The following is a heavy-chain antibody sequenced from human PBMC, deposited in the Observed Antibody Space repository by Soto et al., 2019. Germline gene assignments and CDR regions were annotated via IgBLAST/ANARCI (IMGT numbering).Heavy chain of an antibody. CDR1: GFTFSSYW. D-gene: IGHD3-3*01. CDR3: ARDGNGRFLAWLGYYGMDV. CDR2: IKQDGSEK. Sequence: PGGSLRLSCAASGFTFSSYWMSCVRQATGKGLEWVANIKQDGSEKYYVDSVKVRFTISRDNAKNSLYMQMNSLRADDTAVYYCARDGNGRFLAWLGYYGMDVWAQGTTVTAP. V-gene: IGHV3-7*01. J-gene: IGHJ6*02.